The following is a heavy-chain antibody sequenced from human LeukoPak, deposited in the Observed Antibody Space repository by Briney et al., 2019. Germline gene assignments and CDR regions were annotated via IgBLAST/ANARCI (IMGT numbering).Heavy chain of an antibody. CDR1: GFTFSSYE. D-gene: IGHD2-2*01. Sequence: GGSLRLSCAASGFTFSSYEMNWVRQAPGKGLEWVSSISSGGITIYYADSVKGRFTISRDNAKNSLYLQMNSLRAGDTAVYYCAKSFRSTSLDYWGQGTLVTVSS. V-gene: IGHV3-48*03. CDR2: ISSGGITI. CDR3: AKSFRSTSLDY. J-gene: IGHJ4*02.